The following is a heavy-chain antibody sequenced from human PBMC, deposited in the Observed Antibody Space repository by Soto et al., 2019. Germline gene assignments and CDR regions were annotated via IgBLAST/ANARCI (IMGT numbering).Heavy chain of an antibody. D-gene: IGHD3-22*01. CDR3: VKGYYYDSSGYLDY. J-gene: IGHJ4*02. CDR2: ISYDGSNK. V-gene: IGHV3-30*18. Sequence: LRLSCAASGFTFISYGMHWVRQAPGKGLEWVAVISYDGSNKYYADSVKGRFTISRDNSKNTLYLQMNSPRAEDTAVYYCVKGYYYDSSGYLDYWGQGTLVTVSS. CDR1: GFTFISYG.